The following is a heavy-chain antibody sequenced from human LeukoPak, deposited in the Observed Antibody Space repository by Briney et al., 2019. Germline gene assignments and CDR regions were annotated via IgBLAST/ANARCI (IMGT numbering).Heavy chain of an antibody. Sequence: PSETLSLTCTVSGGSISSSSYYWGWIRQPPGKGLEWIGSIYYSGSTYYNPSLKSRVTISVDTSKHQFSLKLSSVTAAETAVYYCARSAYYYDGSGHWYFDLWGRGTLVTVSS. J-gene: IGHJ2*01. D-gene: IGHD3-22*01. CDR2: IYYSGST. V-gene: IGHV4-39*01. CDR3: ARSAYYYDGSGHWYFDL. CDR1: GGSISSSSYY.